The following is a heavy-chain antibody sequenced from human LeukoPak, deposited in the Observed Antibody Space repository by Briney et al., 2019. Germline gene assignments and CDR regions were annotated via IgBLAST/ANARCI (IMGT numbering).Heavy chain of an antibody. D-gene: IGHD3-10*01. Sequence: SVKVSCKASVGTFSSYAISWVRQAPGQGLEWMGRIIPILGIANYAQKFQGRVTITADKSTSTAYMELSSLRSEDTAVYYCARGVDYYGSGSYTYGMDVWGQGTTVTVSS. J-gene: IGHJ6*02. V-gene: IGHV1-69*04. CDR2: IIPILGIA. CDR1: VGTFSSYA. CDR3: ARGVDYYGSGSYTYGMDV.